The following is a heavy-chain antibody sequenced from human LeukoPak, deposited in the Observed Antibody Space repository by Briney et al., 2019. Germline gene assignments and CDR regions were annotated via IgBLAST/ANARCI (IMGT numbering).Heavy chain of an antibody. V-gene: IGHV4-38-2*02. CDR1: GFTFSSYA. Sequence: GSLRLSCAASGFTFSSYAMNWIRQPPGKGLEWIGSIYHSGSTSYNPSLKSRVTISVDTSKNQFSLKLSSVTAADTAVYYCARDVYDFWSGYYRLYYYYYYMDVWGKGTTVTVSS. CDR2: IYHSGST. J-gene: IGHJ6*03. D-gene: IGHD3-3*01. CDR3: ARDVYDFWSGYYRLYYYYYYMDV.